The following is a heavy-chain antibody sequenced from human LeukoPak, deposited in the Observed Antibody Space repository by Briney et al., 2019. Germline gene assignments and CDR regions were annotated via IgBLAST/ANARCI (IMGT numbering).Heavy chain of an antibody. CDR1: GGSISSYY. Sequence: PSETLSLTCTVSGGSISSYYCSWIRQPPGKELEWIGYIYYSGSTNYNPSLKSRVTISVDTSKNQFSLKLSPVTAADTAVYYCARDSGSYSSLDYWGQGTLVTVSS. D-gene: IGHD1-26*01. CDR3: ARDSGSYSSLDY. J-gene: IGHJ4*02. CDR2: IYYSGST. V-gene: IGHV4-59*01.